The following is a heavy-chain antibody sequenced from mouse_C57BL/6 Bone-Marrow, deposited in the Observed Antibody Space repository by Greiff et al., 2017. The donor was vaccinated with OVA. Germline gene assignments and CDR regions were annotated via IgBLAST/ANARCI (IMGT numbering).Heavy chain of an antibody. CDR3: ARGGIYYYGSREFAWLAY. V-gene: IGHV1-52*01. D-gene: IGHD1-1*01. CDR2: IDPSDSET. CDR1: GYTFTSYW. J-gene: IGHJ3*01. Sequence: QVQLQQPGAELVRPGSSVKLSCKASGYTFTSYWMHWVKQRPIQGLEWIGNIDPSDSETHYNQKFKDKATLTVDKSSSTAYMQLSSLTSEDSAVYYCARGGIYYYGSREFAWLAYWGQGTLVTVSA.